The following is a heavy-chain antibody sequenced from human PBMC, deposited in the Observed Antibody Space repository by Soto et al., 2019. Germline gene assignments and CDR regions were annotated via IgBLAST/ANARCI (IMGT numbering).Heavy chain of an antibody. CDR1: GFTFDDYA. Sequence: GGSLRLSCAASGFTFDDYAMHWVRQAPGKGLEWVSGISLNSGSIGYADSVKGRFTISRDNAKNSLYLQMNSLRAEDTALYYCAKEHFCTNGVCYTLGVGWFDPWGQGTLVTVSS. CDR2: ISLNSGSI. V-gene: IGHV3-9*01. J-gene: IGHJ5*02. D-gene: IGHD2-8*01. CDR3: AKEHFCTNGVCYTLGVGWFDP.